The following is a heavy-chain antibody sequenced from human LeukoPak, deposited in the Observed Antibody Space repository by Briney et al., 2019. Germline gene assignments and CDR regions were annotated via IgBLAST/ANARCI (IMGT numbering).Heavy chain of an antibody. CDR2: ISAYNGNT. CDR3: ASSYDSSGYFAEYFQH. CDR1: GYTFTSYG. D-gene: IGHD3-22*01. J-gene: IGHJ1*01. V-gene: IGHV1-18*01. Sequence: GASVKVSCKASGYTFTSYGISWVRQAPGQGLEWMGWISAYNGNTNYAQKLQGRVTMTTDTSTSTAYMELRSLRSDDTAVYYCASSYDSSGYFAEYFQHWGQGTLVTVSS.